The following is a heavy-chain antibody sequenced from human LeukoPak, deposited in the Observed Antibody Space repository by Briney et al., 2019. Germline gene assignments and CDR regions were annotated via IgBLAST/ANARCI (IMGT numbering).Heavy chain of an antibody. V-gene: IGHV1-69*04. CDR1: GGTFSSYA. J-gene: IGHJ3*02. D-gene: IGHD4-17*01. CDR2: IIPILGIA. Sequence: SVKVSCKASGGTFSSYAISWVQQAPGQGLEWMGRIIPILGIANYAQKFQGRVTITADKSTSTAYMELSSLRSEDTAVYYCASIHGDYGDPLFAFDIWGQGTMVTVSS. CDR3: ASIHGDYGDPLFAFDI.